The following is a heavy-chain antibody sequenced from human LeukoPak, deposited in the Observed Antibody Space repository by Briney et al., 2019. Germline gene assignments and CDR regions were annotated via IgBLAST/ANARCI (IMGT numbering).Heavy chain of an antibody. Sequence: ASVKVSCKASGYTFTGYYMHWVRQAPGQGLEWMGWINPNSGGTNYAQKFQGRVTMTRDTSISTAYMELSRLRSDDTAVYYCARITRYDEYYGMDVWGQGTTVTVSS. V-gene: IGHV1-2*02. CDR1: GYTFTGYY. J-gene: IGHJ6*02. D-gene: IGHD3-3*01. CDR3: ARITRYDEYYGMDV. CDR2: INPNSGGT.